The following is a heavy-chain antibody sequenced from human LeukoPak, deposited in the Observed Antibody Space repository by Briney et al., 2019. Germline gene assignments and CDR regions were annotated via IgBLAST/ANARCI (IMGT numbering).Heavy chain of an antibody. CDR3: ARDQSVRLLQTSSTYFKHVFAI. CDR1: GYTFTNYG. J-gene: IGHJ3*02. Sequence: GASVKVSCKASGYTFTNYGISWVRQAPGQGLEWMGWISPYNGNTNYAQKVQGRVTMTTDTSTSTAYMELRSLRFDDTAVYYCARDQSVRLLQTSSTYFKHVFAIWGQGSMVTVSS. D-gene: IGHD6-13*01. CDR2: ISPYNGNT. V-gene: IGHV1-18*01.